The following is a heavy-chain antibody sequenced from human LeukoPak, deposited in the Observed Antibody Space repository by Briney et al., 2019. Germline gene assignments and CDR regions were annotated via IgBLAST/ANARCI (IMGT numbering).Heavy chain of an antibody. J-gene: IGHJ6*02. CDR1: GYTFTSYD. D-gene: IGHD1-7*01. Sequence: ASVKVSCKASGYTFTSYDINWVRQATGQGLEWMGWMNPNSGNTGCAQKFQGRVTMTRNTSISTAYMELSSLRSEDTAVYYCARGYNWNSQDQANYYYYGMDVWGQGTTVTVSS. CDR2: MNPNSGNT. CDR3: ARGYNWNSQDQANYYYYGMDV. V-gene: IGHV1-8*01.